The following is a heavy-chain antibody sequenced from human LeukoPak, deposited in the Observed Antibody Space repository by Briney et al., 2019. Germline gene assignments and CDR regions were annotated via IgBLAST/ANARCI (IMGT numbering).Heavy chain of an antibody. Sequence: SQTLSLTCTVSGGSISSGGYYWSWIRQHPGKGLEWIGYIYYSGSTYYNPSLKSRVTISVDTSKNQFSLKLSSVTAADTAVYYCARGYCSSTSCYIPYYYHYYGMDVWGQGTTVTVSS. CDR1: GGSISSGGYY. CDR3: ARGYCSSTSCYIPYYYHYYGMDV. J-gene: IGHJ6*02. V-gene: IGHV4-31*03. CDR2: IYYSGST. D-gene: IGHD2-2*02.